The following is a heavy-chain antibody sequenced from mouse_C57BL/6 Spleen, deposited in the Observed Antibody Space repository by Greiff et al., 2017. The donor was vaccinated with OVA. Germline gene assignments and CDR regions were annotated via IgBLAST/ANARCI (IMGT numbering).Heavy chain of an antibody. J-gene: IGHJ4*01. CDR1: GYSITSGYY. V-gene: IGHV3-6*01. CDR3: ARLYGNYAMDY. D-gene: IGHD2-1*01. Sequence: ESGPGLVKPSQSLSLTCSVTGYSITSGYYWNWIRQLPGNKLEWMGYISYDGSNNYNPSLKNRISITRDTSKNQFFLKLNSVTTEDTATYYCARLYGNYAMDYWGQGTSVTVSS. CDR2: ISYDGSN.